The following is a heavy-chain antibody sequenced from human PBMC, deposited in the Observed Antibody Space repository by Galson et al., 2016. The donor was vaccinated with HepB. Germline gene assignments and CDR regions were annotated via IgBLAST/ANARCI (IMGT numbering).Heavy chain of an antibody. CDR2: SSTNSRNV. CDR1: GYTFGDYG. CDR3: ARDPSGGARWNDGIFDL. V-gene: IGHV1-18*01. Sequence: SVKVSCKASGYTFGDYGISWVRQAPGQGPEWMGWSSTNSRNVNYEQKFQGRVTMTTDTSTTTAYMELRSLRSDDTAIYYCARDPSGGARWNDGIFDLWGQGTLVTVSS. D-gene: IGHD1-1*01. J-gene: IGHJ4*02.